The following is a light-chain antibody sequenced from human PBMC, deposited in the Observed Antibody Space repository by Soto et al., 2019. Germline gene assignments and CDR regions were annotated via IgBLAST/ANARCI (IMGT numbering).Light chain of an antibody. Sequence: ELVMTQSPATLSVSPGERATLSCRASQSISTELAWYQQKPGQPPRLLLYSASTRATGVPARVTGSGSGSEFTRTISGLQSEDFAVYYCQQGHNWPLTFGQGTRLEI. CDR2: SAS. J-gene: IGKJ2*01. V-gene: IGKV3-15*01. CDR1: QSISTE. CDR3: QQGHNWPLT.